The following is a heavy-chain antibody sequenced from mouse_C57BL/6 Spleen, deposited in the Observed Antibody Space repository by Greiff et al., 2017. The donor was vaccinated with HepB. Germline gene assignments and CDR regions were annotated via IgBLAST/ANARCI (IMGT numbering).Heavy chain of an antibody. J-gene: IGHJ3*01. CDR2: SSNGGCSN. CDR3: ARQIYYDYDGFAY. V-gene: IGHV5-12*01. CDR1: GFTFSDYY. Sequence: EVKLVESGGGLVQPGGSLKLSCAASGFTFSDYYMYWVRQTPEKRLEWVAYSSNGGCSNYYPDTVKGRFTISRDNAKNTLYLQMSRLKSEDTAMYYCARQIYYDYDGFAYWGQGTLVTVSA. D-gene: IGHD2-4*01.